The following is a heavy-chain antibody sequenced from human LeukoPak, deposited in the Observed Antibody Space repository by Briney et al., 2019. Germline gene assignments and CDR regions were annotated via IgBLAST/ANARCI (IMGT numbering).Heavy chain of an antibody. V-gene: IGHV4-61*02. Sequence: PSQTLSLTCTVSGGSISSGSYYWSWIRQPAGKGLEWIGRIYTSGSTNYNPSLKSRVTISVDTSKNQFSLKLSSVTAADTAVYYCARESEAAAHNWGQGTPVTVSS. J-gene: IGHJ4*02. CDR2: IYTSGST. D-gene: IGHD6-13*01. CDR1: GGSISSGSYY. CDR3: ARESEAAAHN.